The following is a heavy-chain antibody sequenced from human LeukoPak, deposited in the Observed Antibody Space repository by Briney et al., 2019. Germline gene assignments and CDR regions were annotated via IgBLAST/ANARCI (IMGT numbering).Heavy chain of an antibody. CDR2: INHSGST. Sequence: SETLSLTCAVYGGSFSGYYWSWIRQPPGKGLEWIGEINHSGSTNYNPSLKSRVTISVDTSKNQFSLKLSSVTAADTAVYYCTRRRTYQDFWSGYYLRTEPSSGPTPPVDSSGPRTPVTAS. CDR3: TRRRTYQDFWSGYYLRTEPSSGPTPPVDS. CDR1: GGSFSGYY. D-gene: IGHD3-3*01. J-gene: IGHJ5*01. V-gene: IGHV4-34*01.